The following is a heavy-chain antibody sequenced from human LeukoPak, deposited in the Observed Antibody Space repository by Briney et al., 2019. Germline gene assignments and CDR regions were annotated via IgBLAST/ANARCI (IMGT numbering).Heavy chain of an antibody. Sequence: HPGGSLRLSCAASGFTFSSYAMSWVRQAPGKGLEWVSVISGGGGTTYYADSVKGRFTISRDNSKNTLYLQMNSLRAEDTAVYYCVGFYDSSGYYYPTFDYWGQGTLVTVSS. V-gene: IGHV3-23*01. CDR2: ISGGGGTT. CDR1: GFTFSSYA. CDR3: VGFYDSSGYYYPTFDY. D-gene: IGHD3-22*01. J-gene: IGHJ4*02.